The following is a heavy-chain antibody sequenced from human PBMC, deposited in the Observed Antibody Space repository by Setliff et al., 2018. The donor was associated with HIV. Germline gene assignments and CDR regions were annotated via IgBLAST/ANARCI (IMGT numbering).Heavy chain of an antibody. J-gene: IGHJ6*03. CDR2: IGAGGDT. Sequence: GGSLRLSCAASGFIFSSSDMHWVRQAPGKGLEWVSAIGAGGDTYYPDSVRGRFSISRENAKNSLYLQMSNLRPEDTGVYYCLRGSIQVPGLDHMDVCGKGTTVTVSS. CDR1: GFIFSSSD. CDR3: LRGSIQVPGLDHMDV. V-gene: IGHV3-13*01. D-gene: IGHD5-18*01.